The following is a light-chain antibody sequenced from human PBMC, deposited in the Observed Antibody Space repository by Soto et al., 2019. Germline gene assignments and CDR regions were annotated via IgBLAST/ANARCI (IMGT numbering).Light chain of an antibody. CDR1: SSNIGAGYD. V-gene: IGLV1-40*01. CDR2: GNT. CDR3: QSYDRSLRGYV. Sequence: QSVLTQPPSVSGAPGQRVTISCTGTSSNIGAGYDVHWYQHLPGTAPKLLIYGNTIRPSGVPDRFSGSKSGTSASLAITGLQAEDEADYYCQSYDRSLRGYVFGTGTKVTVI. J-gene: IGLJ1*01.